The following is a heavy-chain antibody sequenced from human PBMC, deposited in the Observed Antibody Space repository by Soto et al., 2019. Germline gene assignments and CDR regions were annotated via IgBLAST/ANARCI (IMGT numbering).Heavy chain of an antibody. CDR2: INDSGTT. CDR1: GGSFSGFY. CDR3: ARETSQNVYSHYGMYV. Sequence: SETLSLTCAIYGGSFSGFYWSWIRQPPGKGLEWIGEINDSGTTNYNPSLKSGVTISADTSKTPFSLPLTSVTAADTAVYYCARETSQNVYSHYGMYVWGQGTTVTVSS. J-gene: IGHJ6*01. V-gene: IGHV4-34*01.